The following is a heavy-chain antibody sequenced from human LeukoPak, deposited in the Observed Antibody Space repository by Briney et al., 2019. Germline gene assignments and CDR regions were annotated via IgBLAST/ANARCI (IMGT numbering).Heavy chain of an antibody. CDR3: ARRRYYDFWSGSKTSNWFDP. V-gene: IGHV4-34*01. CDR1: GGSFSGYY. J-gene: IGHJ5*02. D-gene: IGHD3-3*01. CDR2: INHSGST. Sequence: SETLSLTCAVYGGSFSGYYWSWIRQPPGKGLEWIGEINHSGSTNYNPSLKSRVTISVDTSKNQFSLKLSSVTAADTAVYYCARRRYYDFWSGSKTSNWFDPWGQGTLVTVSS.